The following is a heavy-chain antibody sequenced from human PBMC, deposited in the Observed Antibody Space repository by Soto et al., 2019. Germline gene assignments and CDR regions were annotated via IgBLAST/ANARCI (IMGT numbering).Heavy chain of an antibody. D-gene: IGHD1-26*01. CDR1: GYTFIYYA. J-gene: IGHJ4*02. CDR2: INAGNGNK. V-gene: IGHV1-3*01. Sequence: VASVKVSCKASGYTFIYYAIHWVRQAPGQRLEWMGWINAGNGNKKYSQKFQGRVTITRDTSATTVYMELSSLRSEDTAVYYCARGVGDAPDYYFDYWGQGTLVTVSS. CDR3: ARGVGDAPDYYFDY.